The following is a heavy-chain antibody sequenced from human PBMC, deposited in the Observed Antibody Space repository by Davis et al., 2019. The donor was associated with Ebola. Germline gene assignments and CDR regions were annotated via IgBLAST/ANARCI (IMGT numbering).Heavy chain of an antibody. Sequence: GESLKISCAVSGFTFSDFYMVWVRQAPGKGLEWISFITKNGRNKSYADSVKGRFTISRDNANNSLSLHLNALRAEDSAIYYCARGDYGDTFYDYGLDVWGKGTSVTVSP. CDR1: GFTFSDFY. J-gene: IGHJ6*04. V-gene: IGHV3-11*01. CDR3: ARGDYGDTFYDYGLDV. D-gene: IGHD4-17*01. CDR2: ITKNGRNK.